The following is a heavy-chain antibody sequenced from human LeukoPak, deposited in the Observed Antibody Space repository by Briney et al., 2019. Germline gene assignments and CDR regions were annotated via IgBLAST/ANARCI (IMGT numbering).Heavy chain of an antibody. V-gene: IGHV3-48*03. CDR1: GFTFRADE. CDR2: IGSSGSTV. D-gene: IGHD4-23*01. Sequence: GGSLRLSCAASGFTFRADEMSWVRQAPGKGLEWVSYIGSSGSTVYYADSVKGRFTISRDNAKNSLYMQMESLRDEDTAIYYCARDTLEYSNSPDALDIWGQGTMVTVSS. CDR3: ARDTLEYSNSPDALDI. J-gene: IGHJ3*02.